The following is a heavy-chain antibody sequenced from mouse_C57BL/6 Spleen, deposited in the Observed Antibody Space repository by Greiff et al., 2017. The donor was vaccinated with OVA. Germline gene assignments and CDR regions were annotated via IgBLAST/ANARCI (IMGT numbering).Heavy chain of an antibody. V-gene: IGHV1-61*01. J-gene: IGHJ2*01. Sequence: VQLRQPGAELVRPGSSVKLSCKASGYTFTSYWMDWVKQRPGQGLEWIGNIYPSDSETHYNQKFKDKATLTVDKSSSTAYMQLSSLTSEDSAVYYCARRGYGSSYFDYWGQGTTLTVSS. CDR3: ARRGYGSSYFDY. CDR1: GYTFTSYW. D-gene: IGHD1-1*01. CDR2: IYPSDSET.